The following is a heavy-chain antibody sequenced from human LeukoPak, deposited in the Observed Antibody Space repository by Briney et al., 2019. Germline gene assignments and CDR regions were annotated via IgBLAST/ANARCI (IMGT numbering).Heavy chain of an antibody. J-gene: IGHJ4*02. V-gene: IGHV3-21*01. CDR3: ARAPPDYYDVMAYFDY. CDR1: GFTFSSYS. CDR2: ISSSSSYI. D-gene: IGHD3-22*01. Sequence: PGGSLRLSCAASGFTFSSYSMNWVRQAPGKGLEWVSSISSSSSYIYYADSVKGRFTISRDNAKNSLYLQMNSLRAEDTAVYYCARAPPDYYDVMAYFDYWGQGTLVTVSS.